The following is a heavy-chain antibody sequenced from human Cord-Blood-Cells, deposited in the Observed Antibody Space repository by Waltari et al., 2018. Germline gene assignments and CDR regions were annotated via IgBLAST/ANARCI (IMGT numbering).Heavy chain of an antibody. CDR3: ASGQYYFDY. CDR2: INHSGRT. D-gene: IGHD4-4*01. CDR1: GGSFSGYY. Sequence: QVQLQQWGAGLLKPSETLSLTCAVYGGSFSGYYWSWIRQPPGKGLEWSGEINHSGRTSYNPSLKSRVNISVDTSKNQFSLKLSSVTAADTAVYYCASGQYYFDYWGQGTLVTVSS. V-gene: IGHV4-34*01. J-gene: IGHJ4*02.